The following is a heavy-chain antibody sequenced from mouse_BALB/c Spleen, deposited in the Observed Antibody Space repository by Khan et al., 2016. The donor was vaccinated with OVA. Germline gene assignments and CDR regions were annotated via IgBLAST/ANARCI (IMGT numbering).Heavy chain of an antibody. J-gene: IGHJ3*01. CDR3: ARGGYGGFAY. Sequence: VQLKESGPELVKPGASVKVSCKASGYAFTSYIMYWVKQSHGKSLEWIGYIAPYNGGTSYNQKFQGKATLTVDQSSTTAYMHLNSLTSEDSAVYYCARGGYGGFAYWGQGTLVTVSA. D-gene: IGHD2-2*01. CDR1: GYAFTSYI. CDR2: IAPYNGGT. V-gene: IGHV1S135*01.